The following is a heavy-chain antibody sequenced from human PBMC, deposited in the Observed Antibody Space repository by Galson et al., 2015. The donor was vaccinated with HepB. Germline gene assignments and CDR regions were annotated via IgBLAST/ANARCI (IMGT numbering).Heavy chain of an antibody. Sequence: SLRLSCAASGFTFSSYSMNWVRQAPGKGLEWVANIKQDGSEKYYVDSVKGRFTISRDNAKNSLYLQMNSLRAEDTAVYYCARDFRSSSWFDYWGQGTLVTVSS. J-gene: IGHJ4*02. D-gene: IGHD6-13*01. CDR1: GFTFSSYS. V-gene: IGHV3-7*03. CDR3: ARDFRSSSWFDY. CDR2: IKQDGSEK.